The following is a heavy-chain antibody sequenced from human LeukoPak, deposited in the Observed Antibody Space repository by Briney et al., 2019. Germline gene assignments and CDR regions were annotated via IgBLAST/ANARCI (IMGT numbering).Heavy chain of an antibody. J-gene: IGHJ4*02. CDR1: GGSFSGYY. CDR2: INHSGST. CDR3: ARIPVVVITTGQAFDY. V-gene: IGHV4-34*01. Sequence: SETLSLTCAVYGGSFSGYYWSWIRQPPGKGLEWIEEINHSGSTNYNPSLKSRVTISVDTSKNQFSLKLSSVTAADTAVYYCARIPVVVITTGQAFDYWGQGTLVTVSS. D-gene: IGHD3-22*01.